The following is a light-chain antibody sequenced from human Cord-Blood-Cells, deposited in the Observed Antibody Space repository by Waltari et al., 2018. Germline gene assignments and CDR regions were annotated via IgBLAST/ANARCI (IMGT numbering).Light chain of an antibody. V-gene: IGLV2-23*03. CDR2: TGS. CDR3: CSYAGSSTFVV. J-gene: IGLJ2*01. Sequence: QSALTQPASVSGSPGQSSTISCTGTSSDVGSYNLVSWYQQHPGKAPKLLIYTGSKRPSGVSNRVTGSKSGNTASLTISGLQAEDEADYYCCSYAGSSTFVVFGGGTKLTVL. CDR1: SSDVGSYNL.